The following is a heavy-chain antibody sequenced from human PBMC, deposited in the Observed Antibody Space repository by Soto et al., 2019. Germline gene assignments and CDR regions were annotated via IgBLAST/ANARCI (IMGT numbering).Heavy chain of an antibody. V-gene: IGHV4-34*01. D-gene: IGHD4-4*01. Sequence: SETLSLTCAVYGGSFSGYYWSWIRQPPGKGLEWIGEINHSGSTNYNPSLKSRVTISVDTSKNQFSLKLSSVTAADTAVYYCARRGTVTTTNWFDPWGRGALVTVSS. J-gene: IGHJ5*02. CDR2: INHSGST. CDR1: GGSFSGYY. CDR3: ARRGTVTTTNWFDP.